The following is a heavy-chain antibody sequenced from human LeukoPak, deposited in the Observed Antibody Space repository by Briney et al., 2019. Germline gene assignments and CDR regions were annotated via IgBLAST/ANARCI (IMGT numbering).Heavy chain of an antibody. J-gene: IGHJ4*02. Sequence: SQTLSLTCTVSGGSISSGDYYWSWICQPPGKGLEWIGYIYYSGSTYYNPSLKSRVTIPVDTSKNQFSLKLSSVTAADTAVYYCARGVRFLEWLYEFDYWGQGTLVTVSS. D-gene: IGHD3-3*01. CDR1: GGSISSGDYY. CDR3: ARGVRFLEWLYEFDY. V-gene: IGHV4-30-4*01. CDR2: IYYSGST.